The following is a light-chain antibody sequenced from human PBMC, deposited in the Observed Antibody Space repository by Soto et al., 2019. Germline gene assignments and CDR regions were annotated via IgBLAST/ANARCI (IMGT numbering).Light chain of an antibody. CDR1: KSVNSN. V-gene: IGKV3-15*01. CDR2: GAS. CDR3: QQYNNWPPDYT. Sequence: EIVMTQSPATLSVSPGERATLSCRASKSVNSNLAWYQQKPGQAPRLLIYGASTRATGTPARFSGSGSGTEFTLTISSLQSEDFADYFCQQYNNWPPDYTFGQGTKLEIK. J-gene: IGKJ2*01.